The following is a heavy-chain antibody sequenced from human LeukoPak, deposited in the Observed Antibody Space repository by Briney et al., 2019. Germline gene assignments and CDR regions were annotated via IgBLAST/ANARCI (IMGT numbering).Heavy chain of an antibody. Sequence: PSETLSLTCTVSGYSISNGYYWGWVRQPPGKGLECVSYIIASGDSAYYADSVRGRFTISRDNSKNTLYLQMDDLRAEDSAVYYCATHILFWSGLFDSWGQGALVSVSS. D-gene: IGHD3-3*01. J-gene: IGHJ4*02. CDR1: GYSISNGYY. CDR3: ATHILFWSGLFDS. V-gene: IGHV3-23*01. CDR2: IIASGDSA.